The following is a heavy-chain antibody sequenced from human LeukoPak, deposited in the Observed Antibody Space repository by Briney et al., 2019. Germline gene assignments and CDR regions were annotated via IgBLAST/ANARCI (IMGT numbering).Heavy chain of an antibody. CDR2: ISYDGSNK. J-gene: IGHJ4*02. CDR1: GFTFSSYA. CDR3: ARDPLPYSGYDSHVFPGSDY. V-gene: IGHV3-30-3*01. D-gene: IGHD5-12*01. Sequence: GGSLRLSCAASGFTFSSYAMHWVRQAPGKGLEWVAVISYDGSNKYYADSVKGRFTISRDNSKNTLYLQMNSLRAEDTAVYYCARDPLPYSGYDSHVFPGSDYWGQGTLVTVSS.